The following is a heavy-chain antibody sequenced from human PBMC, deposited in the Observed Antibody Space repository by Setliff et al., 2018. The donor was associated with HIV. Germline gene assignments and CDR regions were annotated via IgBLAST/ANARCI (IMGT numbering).Heavy chain of an antibody. Sequence: SETLSLTCTVSGGSISSFSYYWGWIRQPAGKGLEWIGHVYTSGSTNFNPSLESRVTISVDTSKNQFSLKLSSVTAADTAIYYCARATPGGTYFPYNFDYWGQGSLVTVSS. J-gene: IGHJ4*02. CDR3: ARATPGGTYFPYNFDY. CDR2: VYTSGST. CDR1: GGSISSFSYY. V-gene: IGHV4-61*09. D-gene: IGHD1-26*01.